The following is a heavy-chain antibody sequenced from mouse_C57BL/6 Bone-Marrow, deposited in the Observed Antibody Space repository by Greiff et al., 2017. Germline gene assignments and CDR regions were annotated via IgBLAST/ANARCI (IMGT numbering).Heavy chain of an antibody. D-gene: IGHD1-1*01. Sequence: EVKLMESGPGLVKPSQSLSLTCSVTGYSITSGYYWNWIRQFPGNKLEWMGYISYDGSNNYNPSLKNRISITRDTSKNQFFLKLNSVTTEDTATYYCSLRCPYWYFDVWGTGTTVTVSS. CDR2: ISYDGSN. CDR3: SLRCPYWYFDV. CDR1: GYSITSGYY. J-gene: IGHJ1*03. V-gene: IGHV3-6*01.